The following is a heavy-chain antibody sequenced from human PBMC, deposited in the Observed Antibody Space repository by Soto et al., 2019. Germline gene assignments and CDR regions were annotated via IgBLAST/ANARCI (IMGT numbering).Heavy chain of an antibody. Sequence: ASVKVSCKASGYTFTGYYMHWVRQAPGQGLEWMXRXSXXXGXTXXXKXXXXRVTMTTVTSTSTAYMEPRSLRSDDTAVYYCARDLDGSGSYYTDHWGPGTQVTVSS. CDR3: ARDLDGSGSYYTDH. V-gene: IGHV1-18*04. D-gene: IGHD3-10*01. CDR1: GYTFTGYY. CDR2: XSXXXGXT. J-gene: IGHJ4*02.